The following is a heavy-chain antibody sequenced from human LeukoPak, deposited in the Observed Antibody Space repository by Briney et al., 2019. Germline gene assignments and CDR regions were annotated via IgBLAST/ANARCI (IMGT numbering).Heavy chain of an antibody. CDR1: GLTVSSNY. Sequence: GGSLRLSCAACGLTVSSNYMSWVRQAPGKGLEWVSVTYSGGSTYYADSVKGRFTISRDNSKNTLYLQMHSLRHEDTPVYYCARDPRSRSYDILTGYSHRGQGTLVTVSS. CDR3: ARDPRSRSYDILTGYSH. J-gene: IGHJ4*02. V-gene: IGHV3-66*01. D-gene: IGHD3-9*01. CDR2: TYSGGST.